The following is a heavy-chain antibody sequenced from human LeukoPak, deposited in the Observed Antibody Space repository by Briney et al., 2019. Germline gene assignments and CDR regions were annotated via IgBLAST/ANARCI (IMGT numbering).Heavy chain of an antibody. CDR2: ISYDGSNK. V-gene: IGHV3-30-3*01. J-gene: IGHJ4*02. CDR3: ARDRDRRNLGSLDY. Sequence: GGSLRLSCAASGFTFSGYAMHWVRQAPGKGLERVAVISYDGSNKYYADSVKGRFTISRDNSKNTLYLQMNSLRAEDTAVYYCARDRDRRNLGSLDYWGQGTLVTVSS. D-gene: IGHD1-14*01. CDR1: GFTFSGYA.